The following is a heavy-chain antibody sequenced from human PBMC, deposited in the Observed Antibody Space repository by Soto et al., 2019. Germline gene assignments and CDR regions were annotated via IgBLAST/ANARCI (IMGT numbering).Heavy chain of an antibody. CDR2: TYYRSKWYN. D-gene: IGHD5-12*01. CDR1: GDSVSSNSAA. J-gene: IGHJ6*03. Sequence: SQTLSLTCAISGDSVSSNSAAWNWIRQSPSRGLEWLGRTYYRSKWYNDYAVSVKSRITINPDTSKNQFSLQLNSVTPEDTAVYYCARGGCSGVHFFHYYNMDVWGKGTTVTVSS. CDR3: ARGGCSGVHFFHYYNMDV. V-gene: IGHV6-1*01.